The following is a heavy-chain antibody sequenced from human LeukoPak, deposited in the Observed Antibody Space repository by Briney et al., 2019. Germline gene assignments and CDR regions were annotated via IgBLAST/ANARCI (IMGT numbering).Heavy chain of an antibody. D-gene: IGHD5-24*01. CDR2: IYDTGDS. CDR3: AGGSRRDGYDY. J-gene: IGHJ4*02. CDR1: GFTVSRYY. V-gene: IGHV3-53*04. Sequence: GGSLRLSCAASGFTVSRYYMSWVRQAPGKGLEWVSVIYDTGDSYSADSVKGRFTISRHNSKNTLYLQMNSLRPEDTAVYYCAGGSRRDGYDYWGQGTLVTVSS.